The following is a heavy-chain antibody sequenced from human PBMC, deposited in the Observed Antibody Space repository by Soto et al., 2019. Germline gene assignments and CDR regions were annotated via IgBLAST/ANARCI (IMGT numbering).Heavy chain of an antibody. CDR1: GFTFANYA. CDR2: ISGSIMST. J-gene: IGHJ6*02. D-gene: IGHD1-26*01. Sequence: PGGSLRLSCAASGFTFANYAMSLVRQAPGKGLEWVSFISGSIMSTYYADSVKGRFTISRDNSKNTLYLQMNNLRAEDTAVYYCAGRVGATNYGMDVWGQGTTVTVS. CDR3: AGRVGATNYGMDV. V-gene: IGHV3-23*01.